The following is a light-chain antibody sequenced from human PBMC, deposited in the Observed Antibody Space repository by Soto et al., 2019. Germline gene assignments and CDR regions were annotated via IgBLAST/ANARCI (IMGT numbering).Light chain of an antibody. J-gene: IGKJ1*01. Sequence: DIVMTQSPDSLAVSLGERATINCKSSQSILYSSNNKNYLAWYQQKPGQPPKLLIYWASNRESGVPDRFSGSGSGTDFTLTISSLQAEDVAVYYCQQYYRTPETFGQGTKVDI. CDR2: WAS. V-gene: IGKV4-1*01. CDR1: QSILYSSNNKNY. CDR3: QQYYRTPET.